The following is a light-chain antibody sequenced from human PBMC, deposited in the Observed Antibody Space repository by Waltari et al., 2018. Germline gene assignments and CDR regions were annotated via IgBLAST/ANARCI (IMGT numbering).Light chain of an antibody. CDR3: QQYNSFPWT. CDR1: QNITYW. CDR2: KAS. Sequence: DIQMTQPPSTLSASVADRVTITCRSSQNITYWLAWYQQNPGKAPNRLIYKASSLESGVPSRFSGSGSGTEFTLTISSLQPGDFATYYCQQYNSFPWTFGQGTKVEIK. V-gene: IGKV1-5*03. J-gene: IGKJ1*01.